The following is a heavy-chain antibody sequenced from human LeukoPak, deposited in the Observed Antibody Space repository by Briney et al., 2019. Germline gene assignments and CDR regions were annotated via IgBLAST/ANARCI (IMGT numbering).Heavy chain of an antibody. J-gene: IGHJ3*02. D-gene: IGHD2-2*01. CDR3: GVVVPAAKKAFDI. CDR1: GFTFSSYG. Sequence: PGGSLRLSCAASGFTFSSYGMHWVRQAPGKGLEWVAFIRYDGSNKYYADSVKGRFTISRDNSKNTLYLQMNSLRAEDTAVYYCGVVVPAAKKAFDIWGQGTIVTVSS. CDR2: IRYDGSNK. V-gene: IGHV3-30*02.